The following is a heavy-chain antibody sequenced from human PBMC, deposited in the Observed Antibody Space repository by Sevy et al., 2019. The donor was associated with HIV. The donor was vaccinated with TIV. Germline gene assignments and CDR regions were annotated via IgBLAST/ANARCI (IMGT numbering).Heavy chain of an antibody. D-gene: IGHD6-13*01. Sequence: SETLSLTCTVSGGSISSYYWSWIRQPAGKGLEWIGRIYTSGGTNYNPSLKSRVTMSVDTSKNQFSLKLSSVTAADTAAYYCARESNPEYSSSGGYNWFDPWGQGTLVTVSS. CDR2: IYTSGGT. CDR1: GGSISSYY. CDR3: ARESNPEYSSSGGYNWFDP. J-gene: IGHJ5*02. V-gene: IGHV4-4*07.